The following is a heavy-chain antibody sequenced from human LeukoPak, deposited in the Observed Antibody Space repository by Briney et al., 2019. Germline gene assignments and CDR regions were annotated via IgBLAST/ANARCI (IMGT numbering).Heavy chain of an antibody. Sequence: PSETLSLTYAVAGGSISSSIYCGRRIRQPPGKGLEWIGSIYYRGSTYYNPSLKSRVTISVDTSKNQFSLKLGSVTAADTAVYYRARHPYQLRWLSWLDPWGQGTLVTVSS. CDR1: GGSISSSIYC. CDR3: ARHPYQLRWLSWLDP. CDR2: IYYRGST. V-gene: IGHV4-39*01. D-gene: IGHD2-2*01. J-gene: IGHJ5*02.